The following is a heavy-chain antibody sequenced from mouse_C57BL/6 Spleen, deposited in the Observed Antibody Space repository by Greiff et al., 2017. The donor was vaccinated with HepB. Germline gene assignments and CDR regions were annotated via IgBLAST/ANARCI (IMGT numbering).Heavy chain of an antibody. D-gene: IGHD1-1*01. CDR2: INPSNGGT. J-gene: IGHJ1*01. Sequence: QVQLQQPGTELVKPGASVKLSCKASGYTFTSYWMHWVKQRPGQGLEWIGNINPSNGGTNYNEKFKSKATLTVDKSSSTAYMQLSSLTSEDSAVDDCSDDYGSSYWYFEVWGAGATVTVSS. V-gene: IGHV1-53*01. CDR1: GYTFTSYW. CDR3: SDDYGSSYWYFEV.